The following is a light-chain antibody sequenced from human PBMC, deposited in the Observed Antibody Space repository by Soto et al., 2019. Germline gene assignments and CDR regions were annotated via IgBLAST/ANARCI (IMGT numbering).Light chain of an antibody. CDR2: DVS. Sequence: QSVLTQPRSVSGSPGQSVTISCTGTSSDVGRYNCVSWYQHHPGKAPKLMIYDVSTRPSGVPDRFSGSKSGTTASLTISGLQAEDEADYYCCSYAGSPYVFGTGTRSPS. CDR3: CSYAGSPYV. J-gene: IGLJ1*01. CDR1: SSDVGRYNC. V-gene: IGLV2-11*01.